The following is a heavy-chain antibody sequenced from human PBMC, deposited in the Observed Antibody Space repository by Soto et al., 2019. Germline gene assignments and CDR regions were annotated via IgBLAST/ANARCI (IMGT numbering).Heavy chain of an antibody. J-gene: IGHJ4*01. D-gene: IGHD3-3*01. V-gene: IGHV4-59*13. Sequence: SETLSLTCAVSGASFSGSYWSWIRQPPGKGLEWIGYAYYSGTTVYNPSLKSRVSISVDTSKKHVSLRLNSVTAADTAVYYCAVWSALTQYYFDSWGHGPLVTAPQ. CDR2: AYYSGTT. CDR1: GASFSGSY. CDR3: AVWSALTQYYFDS.